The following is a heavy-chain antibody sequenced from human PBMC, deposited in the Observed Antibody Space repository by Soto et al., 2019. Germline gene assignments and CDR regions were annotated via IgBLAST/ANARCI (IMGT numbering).Heavy chain of an antibody. J-gene: IGHJ4*02. V-gene: IGHV1-69*02. CDR3: VLGGDYVADYFDY. CDR2: IIPILGIA. Sequence: GASVKVSCKASGGTFSSYTISWVRQAPGQGLEWMGRIIPILGIANYAQKFQGRVTITADKSTSTAYMELSSLRSEDTAVYYCVLGGDYVADYFDYWGQGTLVTVSS. D-gene: IGHD4-17*01. CDR1: GGTFSSYT.